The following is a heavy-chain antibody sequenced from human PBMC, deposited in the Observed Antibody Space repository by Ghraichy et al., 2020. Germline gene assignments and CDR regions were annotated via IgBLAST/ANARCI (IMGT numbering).Heavy chain of an antibody. D-gene: IGHD6-6*01. J-gene: IGHJ3*02. CDR2: ISGSGGST. V-gene: IGHV3-23*01. CDR3: AKMVSSSSYLYAFDI. CDR1: GFTFSSYA. Sequence: GESLNISCAASGFTFSSYAMSWVRQAPGKGLEWVSAISGSGGSTYYADSVKGRFTISRDNSKNTLYLQMNSLRAEDTAVYYCAKMVSSSSYLYAFDIWGQGTMVTVSS.